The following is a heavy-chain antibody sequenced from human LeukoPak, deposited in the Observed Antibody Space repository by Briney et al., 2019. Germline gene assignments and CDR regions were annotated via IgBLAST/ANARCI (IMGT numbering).Heavy chain of an antibody. CDR3: ERDPSEYEWQRGWYRDF. Sequence: GRSLRLSCAASGFSFSNYGMSWFSLAPGKWMEWVSTINIRADETHYAYSVMGRFTICRDNSKSTLALHMSNLRVEDTAVYYCERDPSEYEWQRGWYRDFWGQGSQVTVSS. CDR2: INIRADET. D-gene: IGHD6-19*01. J-gene: IGHJ4*02. CDR1: GFSFSNYG. V-gene: IGHV3-23*01.